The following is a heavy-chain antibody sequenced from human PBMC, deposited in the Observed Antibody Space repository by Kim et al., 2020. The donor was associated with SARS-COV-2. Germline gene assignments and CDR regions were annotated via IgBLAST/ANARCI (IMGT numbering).Heavy chain of an antibody. V-gene: IGHV3-23*01. CDR1: GFTFSSYA. D-gene: IGHD3-22*01. CDR2: ISGSGGST. CDR3: AKSTPYYYDSSGYCPFDY. Sequence: GGSLRLSCAASGFTFSSYAMSWVRQAPGKGLEWVSAISGSGGSTYYADSVKGRFTISRDNSKNTLYLQMNSLRAEDTAVYYCAKSTPYYYDSSGYCPFDYWGQGTLVTVSS. J-gene: IGHJ4*02.